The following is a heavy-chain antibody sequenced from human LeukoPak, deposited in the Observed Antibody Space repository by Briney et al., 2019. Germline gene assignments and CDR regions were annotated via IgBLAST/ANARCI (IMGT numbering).Heavy chain of an antibody. V-gene: IGHV3-11*05. CDR2: IGSSSTYT. J-gene: IGHJ4*02. CDR1: GFPFSDYY. Sequence: GGPLRLSCAASGFPFSDYYMSWIRQAPGKGLEWVSYIGSSSTYTNYADSVKGRFTISRDNAKNSLYLQMNSLRAEDTAVYYCAREVDGHGDYWGQGTLVTVSS. D-gene: IGHD3-9*01. CDR3: AREVDGHGDY.